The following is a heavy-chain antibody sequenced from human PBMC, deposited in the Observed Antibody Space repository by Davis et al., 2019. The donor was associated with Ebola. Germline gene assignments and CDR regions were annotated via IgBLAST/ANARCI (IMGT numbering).Heavy chain of an antibody. V-gene: IGHV4-59*08. D-gene: IGHD3-22*01. CDR1: GGSFSGYY. Sequence: GSLRLSCAVYGGSFSGYYWSWIRQPPGKGLEWIGYIYYSGSTNYNPSLKSRVTISVDTSKNQFSLKLSSVTAADTAVYYCARLGNYYDSSGYHGLDYWGQGTLVTVSS. CDR3: ARLGNYYDSSGYHGLDY. CDR2: IYYSGST. J-gene: IGHJ4*02.